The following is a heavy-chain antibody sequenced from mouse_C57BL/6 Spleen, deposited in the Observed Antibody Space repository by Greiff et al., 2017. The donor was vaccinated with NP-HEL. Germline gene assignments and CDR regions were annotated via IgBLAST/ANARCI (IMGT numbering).Heavy chain of an antibody. Sequence: EVQLQQSGPELVKPGASVKMSCKASGYTFTDYNMHWVKQSHGKSLEWIGYINPNNGGTSYNQKFKGKATLTVNKSSSTAYMKLRSLTSEDSAVDYCARERNYGNSAWFAYWGQGTLVTVSA. CDR3: ARERNYGNSAWFAY. D-gene: IGHD2-1*01. J-gene: IGHJ3*01. V-gene: IGHV1-22*01. CDR2: INPNNGGT. CDR1: GYTFTDYN.